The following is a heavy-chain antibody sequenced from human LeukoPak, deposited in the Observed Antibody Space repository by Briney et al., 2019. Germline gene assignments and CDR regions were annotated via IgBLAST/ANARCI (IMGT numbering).Heavy chain of an antibody. CDR3: ARAGGCSGGSCYYYYYGMDV. D-gene: IGHD2-15*01. Sequence: GRSLRLSCAASGSTFNTYTMNWVRQAPGKGLEWVALISYDGTNEYYADSVKGRFTISRDNSKNTVSVQMNSLRIEDTAVYYCARAGGCSGGSCYYYYYGMDVWGKGTTVTVSS. CDR2: ISYDGTNE. V-gene: IGHV3-30*04. CDR1: GSTFNTYT. J-gene: IGHJ6*04.